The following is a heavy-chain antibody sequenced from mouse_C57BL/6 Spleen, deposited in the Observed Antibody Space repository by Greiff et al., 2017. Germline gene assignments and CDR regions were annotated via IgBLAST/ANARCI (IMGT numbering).Heavy chain of an antibody. J-gene: IGHJ4*01. CDR2: IHPSDSDT. CDR1: GYTFTSYW. V-gene: IGHV1-74*01. CDR3: AMWGPLAMDY. Sequence: VQLQQPGAELVKPGASLKVSCKASGYTFTSYWMHWVKQRPGQGLEWIGRIHPSDSDTNYNQTLKGKATLTVDKSSSTAYMRLSSLTSEDSAVYYCAMWGPLAMDYWGQGTSVTVSS.